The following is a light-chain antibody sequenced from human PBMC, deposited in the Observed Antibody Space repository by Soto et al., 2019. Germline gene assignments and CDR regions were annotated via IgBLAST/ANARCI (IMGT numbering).Light chain of an antibody. CDR1: SSDVGGYNY. V-gene: IGLV2-14*01. CDR3: SSYTSSSTLV. Sequence: QSVLTQPASVSGSPGQSITISCTGTSSDVGGYNYVSWYQQHPGKAPKLMIYDVSNRPSGVSNRFSGSKPGNTASLTISGLQAEDDADYYCSSYTSSSTLVFGGGTKVTVL. CDR2: DVS. J-gene: IGLJ2*01.